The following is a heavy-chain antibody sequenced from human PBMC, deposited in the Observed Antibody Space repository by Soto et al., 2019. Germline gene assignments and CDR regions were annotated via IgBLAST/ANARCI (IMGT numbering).Heavy chain of an antibody. D-gene: IGHD2-21*02. CDR1: RGYVNTFH. V-gene: IGHV4-59*02. J-gene: IGHJ3*02. CDR3: AVTRGGAHPHDI. CDR2: IYYTGST. Sequence: SETLSLTCTVSRGYVNTFHWSWVRQPAGKGLEWIGYIYYTGSTNYNPSLKGRVTMSVDTSKNQFSLKLTSVTAADTAVYFCAVTRGGAHPHDIWGQGTMVT.